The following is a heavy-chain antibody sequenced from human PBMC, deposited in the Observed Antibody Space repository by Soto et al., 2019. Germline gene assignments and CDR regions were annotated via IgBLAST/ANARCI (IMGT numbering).Heavy chain of an antibody. CDR2: IYSGGST. Sequence: HPGGSLRLSCAASGFTVSSNYMSWVRQAPGKGLEWVSVIYSGGSTYYADSVKGRFTISRDNSKNTLYLQMNSLRAEDTAVYYCARDERWPGDYYMDVWGKGTTVTVSS. J-gene: IGHJ6*03. V-gene: IGHV3-66*01. CDR3: ARDERWPGDYYMDV. D-gene: IGHD2-15*01. CDR1: GFTVSSNY.